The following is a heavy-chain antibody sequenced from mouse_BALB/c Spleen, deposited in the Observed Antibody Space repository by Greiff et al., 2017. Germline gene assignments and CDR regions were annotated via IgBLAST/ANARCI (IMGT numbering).Heavy chain of an antibody. J-gene: IGHJ4*01. D-gene: IGHD2-1*01. CDR1: GFTFSSYA. Sequence: EVHLVESGGGLVKPGGSLKLSCAASGFTFSSYAMSWVRQTPEKRLEWVASISSGGSTYYPDSVKGRFTIFRDNARNILYLQMSSLRSEDTAMYYCSRSYGNYDYAMDYWGQGTSVTVSS. CDR2: ISSGGST. CDR3: SRSYGNYDYAMDY. V-gene: IGHV5-6-5*01.